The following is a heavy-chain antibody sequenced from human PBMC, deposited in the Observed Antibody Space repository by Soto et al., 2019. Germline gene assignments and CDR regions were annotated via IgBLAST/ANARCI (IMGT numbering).Heavy chain of an antibody. CDR1: EFAFNIYV. J-gene: IGHJ6*02. Sequence: GGSLRLSCSASEFAFNIYVMSWVRQAPGKGLEWVSSISGSGENTDYADSVRGRFTISRDNSKNTLYLQLNGLRVEDTGIYYWATDDGPKYDFSRDTDPYGKDVWGPGTTVTVSS. V-gene: IGHV3-23*01. CDR3: ATDDGPKYDFSRDTDPYGKDV. CDR2: ISGSGENT. D-gene: IGHD2-21*01.